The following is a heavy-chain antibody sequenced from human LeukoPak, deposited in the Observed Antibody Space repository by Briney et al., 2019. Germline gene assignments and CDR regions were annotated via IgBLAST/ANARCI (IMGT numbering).Heavy chain of an antibody. J-gene: IGHJ4*02. D-gene: IGHD1-20*01. CDR2: ISGSGGSS. CDR1: GFTFGSNA. CDR3: AKGLTGGLDY. V-gene: IGHV3-23*01. Sequence: GGSLRLSCAASGFTFGSNAMSWVRQAPGKGLEWVSAISGSGGSSYYADSVKGRFTISRDNSKNTLYLQMSSLRVEDTAVYYCAKGLTGGLDYWGQATLVTVSP.